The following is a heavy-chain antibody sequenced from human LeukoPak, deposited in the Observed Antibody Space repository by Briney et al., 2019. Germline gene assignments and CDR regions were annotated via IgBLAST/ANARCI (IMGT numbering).Heavy chain of an antibody. CDR1: GGTFFSYA. CDR2: IIPIFGTA. D-gene: IGHD2-15*01. V-gene: IGHV1-69*05. CDR3: ARGECSGGSCYSNYYYYMDV. Sequence: SVNVSCKASGGTFFSYAISWVRQAPGQGLEWMGGIIPIFGTANYAQKFQGRVTITTDESTSTAYMELSSLRSEDTAVYYCARGECSGGSCYSNYYYYMDVWGKGTTVTVSS. J-gene: IGHJ6*03.